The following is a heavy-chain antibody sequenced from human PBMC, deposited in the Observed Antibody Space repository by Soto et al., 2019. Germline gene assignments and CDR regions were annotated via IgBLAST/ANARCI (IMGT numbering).Heavy chain of an antibody. CDR2: IDPSDSYT. V-gene: IGHV5-10-1*01. CDR1: KYIFTTYW. CDR3: ARRAAYNYYDSSGAGMDV. J-gene: IGHJ6*02. Sequence: GESLKISCKASKYIFTTYWISWVRQMPGKVLEWMGRIDPSDSYTTYSPSFQGHVTISADKSISAAYLQWSSLKASDTAMYYCARRAAYNYYDSSGAGMDVWGQGXTVTVYS. D-gene: IGHD3-22*01.